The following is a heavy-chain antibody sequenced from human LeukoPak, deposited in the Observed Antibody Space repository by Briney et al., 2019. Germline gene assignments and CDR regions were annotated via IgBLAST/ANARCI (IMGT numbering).Heavy chain of an antibody. CDR3: ARIRLGGGQTAPGATLFDY. J-gene: IGHJ4*02. Sequence: SGPALVKPTQTLTLTCTFSGFSLSTSGMCVSWIRQPPGKALEWLARIDWDDDKYYSTSLKTRLTISKDTSKNQVVLTMTNMDPVDTATYYCARIRLGGGQTAPGATLFDYWGQGTLVTVSS. D-gene: IGHD1-26*01. V-gene: IGHV2-70*11. CDR1: GFSLSTSGMC. CDR2: IDWDDDK.